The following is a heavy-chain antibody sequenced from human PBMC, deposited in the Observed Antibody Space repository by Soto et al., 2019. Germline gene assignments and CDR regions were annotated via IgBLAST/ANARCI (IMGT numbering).Heavy chain of an antibody. CDR1: GFTFSNYA. Sequence: LRLSCGASGFTFSNYAMHLVRQAPCKGLEWLALMSHDGSNIQYADSVKGRFAVSRDNSKSTLYLQMNNLRTDDTALYFCARDDGGGGRYSSYEYWGPGTPVTV. CDR2: MSHDGSNI. V-gene: IGHV3-30*09. CDR3: ARDDGGGGRYSSYEY. D-gene: IGHD3-10*01. J-gene: IGHJ4*01.